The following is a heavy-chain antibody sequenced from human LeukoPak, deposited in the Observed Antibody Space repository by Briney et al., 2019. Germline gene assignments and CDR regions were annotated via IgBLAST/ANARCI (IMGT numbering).Heavy chain of an antibody. Sequence: PGGSLRLSCAASGFTFSSYGMPWVRQAPGKGLEWVAVIWYDGSNKYYADSVKGRFTISRDNSKNALYLQMNSLRAEDTAVYYCARDVTTQIRFDPWGQGTLVTVSS. CDR1: GFTFSSYG. CDR2: IWYDGSNK. CDR3: ARDVTTQIRFDP. J-gene: IGHJ5*02. V-gene: IGHV3-33*01. D-gene: IGHD4-17*01.